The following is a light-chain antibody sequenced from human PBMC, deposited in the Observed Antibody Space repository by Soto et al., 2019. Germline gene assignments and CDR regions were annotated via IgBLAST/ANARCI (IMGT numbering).Light chain of an antibody. J-gene: IGKJ2*01. CDR1: QSLLHSNGYNY. Sequence: DIVMTQSPLSLPVTPGEPASISCRSSQSLLHSNGYNYLDWYLQKPGQSPQLLINLGSNRASGVPGRFSGSGSGTDFTLKISRVEAEDVGVYYCMQALQTPPYTFGQGTKLEIK. CDR2: LGS. CDR3: MQALQTPPYT. V-gene: IGKV2-28*01.